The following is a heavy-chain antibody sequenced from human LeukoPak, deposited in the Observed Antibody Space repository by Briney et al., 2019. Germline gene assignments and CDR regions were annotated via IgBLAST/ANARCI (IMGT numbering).Heavy chain of an antibody. Sequence: GRSLRLSCAASGFTFDDYAMHWVRQAPGKGLEWVSGISWNSGSIGYADSVKGRFTISRDNAKNSLYLQMNSLRAEDTAVYYCARGDGVLEDSSGYYDAFDIWGQGTMVTVSS. CDR3: ARGDGVLEDSSGYYDAFDI. V-gene: IGHV3-9*01. D-gene: IGHD3-22*01. CDR1: GFTFDDYA. J-gene: IGHJ3*02. CDR2: ISWNSGSI.